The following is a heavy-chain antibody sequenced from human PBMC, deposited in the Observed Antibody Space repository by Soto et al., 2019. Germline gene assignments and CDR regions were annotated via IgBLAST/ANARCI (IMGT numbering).Heavy chain of an antibody. Sequence: QLQLQESGPGLVKPSETLSLTCTVSGGSISSSSYYWGWIRQPPGKGLEWIGSIYYSGSTYYNPSLKSRVTISVDTSKNQFSLKLSSVTAADTAVYYCARHYGDTPAPYWFDYWGQGTLVTVSS. CDR1: GGSISSSSYY. J-gene: IGHJ4*02. CDR2: IYYSGST. V-gene: IGHV4-39*01. D-gene: IGHD4-17*01. CDR3: ARHYGDTPAPYWFDY.